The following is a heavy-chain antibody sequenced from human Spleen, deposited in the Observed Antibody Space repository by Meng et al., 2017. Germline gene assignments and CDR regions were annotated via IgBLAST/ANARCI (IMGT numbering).Heavy chain of an antibody. V-gene: IGHV4-30-4*01. D-gene: IGHD2-2*02. Sequence: QPQLQESGPRLVRPSQTLSLTCTVSGASISSAVFWIWIRQPPGKDLEWIGYISYSGATHYNPSLKSRLTISVDTAKNQFSLSLSSVTAADTAVYYCARVVGDCASCYKGWFDPWGQGTLVTVSS. J-gene: IGHJ5*02. CDR2: ISYSGAT. CDR1: GASISSAVF. CDR3: ARVVGDCASCYKGWFDP.